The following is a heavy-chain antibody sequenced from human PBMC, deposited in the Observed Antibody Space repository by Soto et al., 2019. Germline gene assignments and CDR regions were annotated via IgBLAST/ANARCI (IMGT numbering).Heavy chain of an antibody. Sequence: GGSLRLSCAASGFTFSSYGMHWVRQAPGKGLEWVAVISYDGSNKYYADSVKGRFTISRDNSKNTLYLQMNSLRAEDTAVYYCAKDAQYSSGWYVGSNYFDYWGQGTLVTVSS. CDR1: GFTFSSYG. CDR3: AKDAQYSSGWYVGSNYFDY. CDR2: ISYDGSNK. V-gene: IGHV3-30*18. J-gene: IGHJ4*02. D-gene: IGHD6-19*01.